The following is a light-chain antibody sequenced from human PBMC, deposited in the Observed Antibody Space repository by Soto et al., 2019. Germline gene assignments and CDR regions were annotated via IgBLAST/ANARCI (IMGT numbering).Light chain of an antibody. CDR1: QSVSSY. CDR3: QQRSNWPPYT. Sequence: EIVLTQSPATLSLSPGERATLSCRASQSVSSYLAWYQQKPGQAPRLLIYDASNRATGIPARFSGSGSGTDFTLTISSLEREDFAVYCCQQRSNWPPYTFGQGTKLEIK. J-gene: IGKJ2*01. V-gene: IGKV3-11*01. CDR2: DAS.